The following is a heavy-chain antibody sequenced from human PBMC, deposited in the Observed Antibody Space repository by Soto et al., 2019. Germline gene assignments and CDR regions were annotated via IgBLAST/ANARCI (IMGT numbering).Heavy chain of an antibody. CDR2: INWNSGSI. J-gene: IGHJ1*01. V-gene: IGHV3-9*01. CDR3: VKDESINWYSGHFRH. CDR1: GFTFDDYA. Sequence: GGSLRLSCAASGFTFDDYAMHWVRQVPGKGLEWVSGINWNSGSIGYGDSVKGRFAISRDNAKNSLHLQTNSLSAEDTAFYYCVKDESINWYSGHFRHWGQGTLVTVSS. D-gene: IGHD6-13*01.